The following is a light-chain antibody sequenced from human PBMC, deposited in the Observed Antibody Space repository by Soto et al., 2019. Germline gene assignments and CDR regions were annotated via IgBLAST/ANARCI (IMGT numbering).Light chain of an antibody. CDR2: AAS. CDR1: QGISSY. CDR3: QQLNSYPFT. V-gene: IGKV1-9*01. J-gene: IGKJ4*01. Sequence: IQLTQSPSSLSASVGDRVTITCRASQGISSYLAWYQQKPGKAPKLLIYAASTLQSGVPSRFSGSGSGTDFPLTISSLQPEPFATYYCQQLNSYPFTFVCGTQVGIK.